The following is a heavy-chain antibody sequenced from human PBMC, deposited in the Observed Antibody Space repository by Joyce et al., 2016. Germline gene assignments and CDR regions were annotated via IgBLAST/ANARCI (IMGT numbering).Heavy chain of an antibody. D-gene: IGHD3-10*01. Sequence: QVQLVQSGADVKKPGASVKVSCKASGYTFSSHGISWVRQAPGQGLEWMGWISAYNGNTNYAQEFQGRVTMTRDTSTSTGYMELRSLRSDDTAVYYCARRDYGSGHYFNFWGQGTLVTVSS. V-gene: IGHV1-18*01. CDR1: GYTFSSHG. CDR2: ISAYNGNT. J-gene: IGHJ4*02. CDR3: ARRDYGSGHYFNF.